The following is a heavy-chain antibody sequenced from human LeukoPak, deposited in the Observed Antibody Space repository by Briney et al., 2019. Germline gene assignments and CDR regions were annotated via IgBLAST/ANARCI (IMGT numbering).Heavy chain of an antibody. CDR3: ARGATENWFDP. CDR2: ISAYNGNT. D-gene: IGHD5-12*01. Sequence: GASVKVSCKASGYKFTSYGISWVRQAPVQGLDWMGWISAYNGNTNYAHNLQGRVTMTTDTSTSTAYMELRSLRSDDTAVYYCARGATENWFDPWGQGTLVTVSS. V-gene: IGHV1-18*01. CDR1: GYKFTSYG. J-gene: IGHJ5*02.